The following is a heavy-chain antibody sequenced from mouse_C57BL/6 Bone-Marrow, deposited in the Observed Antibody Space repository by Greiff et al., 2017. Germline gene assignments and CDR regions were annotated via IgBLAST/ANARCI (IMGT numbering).Heavy chain of an antibody. CDR2: IYPGDGDT. J-gene: IGHJ2*01. Sequence: VQGVESGPELVKPGASVKISCKASGYAFSSSWMNWVKQRPGKGLEWIGRIYPGDGDTNYNGKFKGKATLTADKSSSTAYMQLSSLTSEDSAVYFCAIITTAYYFDYWGQGTTLTVSS. CDR3: AIITTAYYFDY. CDR1: GYAFSSSW. V-gene: IGHV1-82*01. D-gene: IGHD1-1*01.